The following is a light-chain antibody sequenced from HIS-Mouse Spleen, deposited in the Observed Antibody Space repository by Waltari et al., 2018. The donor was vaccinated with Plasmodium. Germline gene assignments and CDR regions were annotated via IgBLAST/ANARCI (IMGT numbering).Light chain of an antibody. Sequence: QSALTQPRAVSGSPGQSVTISCTGTSRSVCGYDSASWYQQHPGTAPKLMIYDVSKRPSGVPDRFSGSKSGNTASLTISGLQAEDEADYYCCSYAGSYTLVFGGGTKLTVL. V-gene: IGLV2-11*01. CDR3: CSYAGSYTLV. CDR1: SRSVCGYDS. CDR2: DVS. J-gene: IGLJ2*01.